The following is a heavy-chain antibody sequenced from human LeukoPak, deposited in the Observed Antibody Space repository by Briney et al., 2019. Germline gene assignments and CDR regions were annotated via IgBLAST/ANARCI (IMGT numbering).Heavy chain of an antibody. J-gene: IGHJ4*02. D-gene: IGHD3-10*01. CDR2: ISSSSSYI. CDR3: ARGYITMVRGVIIGGFDY. Sequence: GGSLRLSCAASGFTFSSYSMNWVRQAPGKGLEWVSSISSSSSYIYYADSVKGRSTISRDNAKNSLYLQMNSLRAEDTAVYYCARGYITMVRGVIIGGFDYWGQGTLVTVSS. CDR1: GFTFSSYS. V-gene: IGHV3-21*01.